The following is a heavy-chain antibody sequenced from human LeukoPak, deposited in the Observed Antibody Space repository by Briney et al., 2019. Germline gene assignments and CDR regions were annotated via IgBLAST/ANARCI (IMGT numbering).Heavy chain of an antibody. D-gene: IGHD2-8*01. V-gene: IGHV1-18*01. J-gene: IGHJ5*02. CDR1: GYTFTSYG. CDR3: ARGGGLMVYAPNWFDP. Sequence: ASVKVSCKASGYTFTSYGISWVRQAPGQGLEWMGWISAYNGNTNYAQKLQGRVTMTTDTSTSTAYMELRSLRSEDTAVYYCARGGGLMVYAPNWFDPWGQGTLVTVSS. CDR2: ISAYNGNT.